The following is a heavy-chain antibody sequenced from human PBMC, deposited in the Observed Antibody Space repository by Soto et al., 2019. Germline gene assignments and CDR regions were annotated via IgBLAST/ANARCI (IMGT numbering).Heavy chain of an antibody. J-gene: IGHJ6*02. Sequence: GGSLRLSCEASGFTFSGYGMHWVRQAPGKGLEWVAVISYYGTNEYYEDSVKGRFTISRDNSKNTLYLQMNSLRPEDTAVYYCAKDLYGSETYTYYCGMDVWGQGTTVTVSS. CDR1: GFTFSGYG. D-gene: IGHD3-10*01. CDR2: ISYYGTNE. CDR3: AKDLYGSETYTYYCGMDV. V-gene: IGHV3-30*18.